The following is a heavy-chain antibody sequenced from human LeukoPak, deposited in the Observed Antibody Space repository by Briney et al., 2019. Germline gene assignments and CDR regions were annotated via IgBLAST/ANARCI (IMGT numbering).Heavy chain of an antibody. J-gene: IGHJ4*02. Sequence: GGALRLSCAASGFTFSTYAMHWVRQTPGKGLEYVSAISTNGGGTYYANSVKGRFTISRDNSKNTLYLQMGSLRAEDMAVYYCARYCSGVSCYSGYDYWGQGTLVTVLS. V-gene: IGHV3-64*01. D-gene: IGHD2-15*01. CDR1: GFTFSTYA. CDR3: ARYCSGVSCYSGYDY. CDR2: ISTNGGGT.